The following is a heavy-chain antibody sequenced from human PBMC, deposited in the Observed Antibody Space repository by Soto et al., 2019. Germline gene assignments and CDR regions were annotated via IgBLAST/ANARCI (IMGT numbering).Heavy chain of an antibody. V-gene: IGHV1-69*02. Sequence: GASVKVSCKASGGTFSSYTISWVRQAPGQGLEWMGRIIPILGIANYAQKFQGRVTITGDTSTSTAYMELSSLRSEDTAVYYCARSIVVVTALDYWGQGTQVTVSS. CDR2: IIPILGIA. D-gene: IGHD2-21*02. CDR3: ARSIVVVTALDY. J-gene: IGHJ4*02. CDR1: GGTFSSYT.